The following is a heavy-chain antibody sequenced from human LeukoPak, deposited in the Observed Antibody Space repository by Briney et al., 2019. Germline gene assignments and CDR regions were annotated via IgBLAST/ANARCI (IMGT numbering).Heavy chain of an antibody. D-gene: IGHD2-2*01. J-gene: IGHJ6*02. V-gene: IGHV1-18*01. CDR1: GYTLTELS. CDR2: ISAYNGNT. Sequence: ASVKVSCKVSGYTLTELSMHWVRQAPGQGLEWMGWISAYNGNTNYAQKLQGRVTMTTDTSTSTAYMELRSLRSDDTAVYYCARSKLGYCSSTSCYPLYGMDVWGQGTTVTVSS. CDR3: ARSKLGYCSSTSCYPLYGMDV.